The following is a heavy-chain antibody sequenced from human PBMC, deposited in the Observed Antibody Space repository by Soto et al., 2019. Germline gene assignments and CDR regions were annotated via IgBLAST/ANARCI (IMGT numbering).Heavy chain of an antibody. Sequence: QVQLVESGGGVVQPGRSLSLSCAASGFTFSSYGIHWVRQAPGKGLEWVAVIWDDGSNKYYADSVKGRFTISRDNSKNTLYLQMNSLRAEDTAVYYCAREVLVRGIKYHGMDVWGQGTTVTVS. CDR2: IWDDGSNK. CDR3: AREVLVRGIKYHGMDV. V-gene: IGHV3-33*01. CDR1: GFTFSSYG. D-gene: IGHD3-10*01. J-gene: IGHJ6*02.